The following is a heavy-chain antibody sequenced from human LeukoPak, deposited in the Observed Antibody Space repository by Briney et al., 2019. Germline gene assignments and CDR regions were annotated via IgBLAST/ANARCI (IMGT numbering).Heavy chain of an antibody. D-gene: IGHD3-16*02. Sequence: ASVKVSCKVSGYTLTELSMYWVRQAPGKGLEWMGGFDPEDGETIYAQKFQGRVTMTEDTSTDTAYMELSSLRSEDTAVYYCAVGGVTFGGVIAPFDYWGQGTLVTVSS. J-gene: IGHJ4*02. V-gene: IGHV1-24*01. CDR2: FDPEDGET. CDR1: GYTLTELS. CDR3: AVGGVTFGGVIAPFDY.